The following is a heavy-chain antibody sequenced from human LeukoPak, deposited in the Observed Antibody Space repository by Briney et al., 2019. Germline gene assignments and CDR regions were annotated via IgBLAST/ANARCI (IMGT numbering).Heavy chain of an antibody. Sequence: PSETLSLTCTVSGGSISSYYWSWIRQPPGKGLEWIGYIYYSGSTNYNPSLESRVTISVDTSKNQFSLKLSSVTAADTAVYYCAREGEESFDYWGQGTLVTVSS. V-gene: IGHV4-59*01. CDR1: GGSISSYY. CDR3: AREGEESFDY. CDR2: IYYSGST. J-gene: IGHJ4*02. D-gene: IGHD3-16*01.